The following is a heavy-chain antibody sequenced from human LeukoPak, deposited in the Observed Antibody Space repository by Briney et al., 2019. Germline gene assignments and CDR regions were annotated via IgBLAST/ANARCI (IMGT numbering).Heavy chain of an antibody. CDR3: ARGQRLSGNYFLGGQ. CDR2: ISSSSSYI. J-gene: IGHJ4*02. V-gene: IGHV3-21*04. D-gene: IGHD1-26*01. CDR1: GFTFSSYS. Sequence: PGGSLRLSCAASGFTFSSYSMNWVRQAPGKGLEWVSSISSSSSYIYYADSVKGRFTISRDNAKNSLYLQMNSLKSEDTAVYYCARGQRLSGNYFLGGQWGQGTLVTVSS.